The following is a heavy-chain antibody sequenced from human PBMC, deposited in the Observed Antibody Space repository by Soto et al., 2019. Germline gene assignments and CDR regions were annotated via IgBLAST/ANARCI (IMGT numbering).Heavy chain of an antibody. D-gene: IGHD5-18*01. CDR2: MSYTGDT. Sequence: PSETLSLTCTVSGDSISNYYWSWIRQPPGRGLEWIGYMSYTGDTNYNPSLKGRVTISVDTSKTQVSLRLSSVTAADTAVYHCAGLHTSMVAGIWFDPWGQGTLVTVSS. CDR1: GDSISNYY. V-gene: IGHV4-59*01. CDR3: AGLHTSMVAGIWFDP. J-gene: IGHJ5*02.